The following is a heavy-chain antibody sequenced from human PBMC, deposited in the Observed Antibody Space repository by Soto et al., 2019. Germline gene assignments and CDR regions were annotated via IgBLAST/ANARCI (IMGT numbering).Heavy chain of an antibody. D-gene: IGHD5-12*01. V-gene: IGHV3-43*01. CDR1: GFTFDDYT. J-gene: IGHJ4*02. CDR3: AKGYSGYDAIDY. Sequence: EVQLVESVGVVVQPGGSLRLSCAASGFTFDDYTMHWVRQAPGKGLEWVSLISWDGGSTYYADSVKGRFTISRDNSKNSLYLQMNSLRTEDTALYYCAKGYSGYDAIDYWGQGTLVTVSS. CDR2: ISWDGGST.